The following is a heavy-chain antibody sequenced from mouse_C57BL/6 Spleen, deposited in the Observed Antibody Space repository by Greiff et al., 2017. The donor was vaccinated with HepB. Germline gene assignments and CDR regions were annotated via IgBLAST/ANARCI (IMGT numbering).Heavy chain of an antibody. CDR3: AKAPYGSSYWYFDV. CDR2: ISSGSSTI. CDR1: GFTFSDYG. Sequence: EVQGVESGGGLVKPGGSLKLSCAASGFTFSDYGMHWVRQAPEKGLEWVAYISSGSSTIYYADTVKGRFTISRDNAKNTLFLQMTSLRSEDTAMYYCAKAPYGSSYWYFDVWGTGTTVTVSS. D-gene: IGHD1-1*01. J-gene: IGHJ1*03. V-gene: IGHV5-17*01.